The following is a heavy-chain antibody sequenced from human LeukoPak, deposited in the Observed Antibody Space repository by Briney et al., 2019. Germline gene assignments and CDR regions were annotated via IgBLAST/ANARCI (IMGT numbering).Heavy chain of an antibody. Sequence: GGSLRLCCAASGFTFSDYYMSWIRQAPGKGLEWVSYISSSGSTIYYADSVKGRFTISRDNAKNSLYLQMNSLRAEDTAVYYCARLAAAGASELDYWGQGTLVTVSS. CDR1: GFTFSDYY. CDR3: ARLAAAGASELDY. D-gene: IGHD6-13*01. CDR2: ISSSGSTI. J-gene: IGHJ4*02. V-gene: IGHV3-11*01.